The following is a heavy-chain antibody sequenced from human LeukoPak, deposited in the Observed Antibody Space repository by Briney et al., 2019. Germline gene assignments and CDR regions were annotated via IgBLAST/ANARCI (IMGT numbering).Heavy chain of an antibody. CDR1: GGSISSGGYY. D-gene: IGHD1-26*01. CDR3: ARDRVGATGFDP. J-gene: IGHJ5*02. CDR2: IYHSGST. V-gene: IGHV4-30-2*01. Sequence: SETLSLTCTVSGGSISSGGYYWSWIRQPPGKGLEWIGYIYHSGSTYYNPSLKSRVTISVDRSKNQFSLKLSSVTAADTAAYYCARDRVGATGFDPWGQGTLVTVSS.